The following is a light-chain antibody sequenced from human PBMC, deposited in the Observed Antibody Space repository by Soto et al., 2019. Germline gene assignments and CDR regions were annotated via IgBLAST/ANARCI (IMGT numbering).Light chain of an antibody. Sequence: IVLTQSPGTLCLSPGSRATLSCRTSQSVSNTYVAWYQQKPGQAPRLLIYDTSSRVTGIPDRFSGSGSGTDFTLTISRLEPEDFAVYYCQQYGSSGTFGQGTKVDIK. CDR1: QSVSNTY. CDR3: QQYGSSGT. J-gene: IGKJ1*01. CDR2: DTS. V-gene: IGKV3-20*01.